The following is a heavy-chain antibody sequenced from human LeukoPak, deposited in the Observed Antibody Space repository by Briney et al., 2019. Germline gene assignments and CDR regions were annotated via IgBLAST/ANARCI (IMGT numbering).Heavy chain of an antibody. V-gene: IGHV3-21*01. CDR1: GFTFSRNG. CDR2: ISTSSSYI. Sequence: GGSLRLSCAASGFTFSRNGMQWVRQAPGKGLEWVSSISTSSSYIYYADSVKGRFTISRDNAKNSLYLQMNSLRAEDTAAYYCARVSDYYYYMDVWGKGTTVTISS. CDR3: ARVSDYYYYMDV. J-gene: IGHJ6*03.